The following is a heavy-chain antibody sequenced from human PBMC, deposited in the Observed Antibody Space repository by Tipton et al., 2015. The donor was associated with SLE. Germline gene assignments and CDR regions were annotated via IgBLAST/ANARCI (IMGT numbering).Heavy chain of an antibody. CDR3: AKTSGWIFDHYYMDV. Sequence: SLRLSCAASGFTFSGFAMSWVRQAPGKGLEWVSAIIGSASSKYYADSVKGRFTISRENSNDTLYLQMNGLRAEDTAVYFCAKTSGWIFDHYYMDVCGQGTTVTVSS. V-gene: IGHV3-23*01. CDR2: IIGSASSK. CDR1: GFTFSGFA. J-gene: IGHJ6*03. D-gene: IGHD3-10*01.